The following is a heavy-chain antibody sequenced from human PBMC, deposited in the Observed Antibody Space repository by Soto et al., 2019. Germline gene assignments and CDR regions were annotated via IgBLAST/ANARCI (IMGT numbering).Heavy chain of an antibody. CDR2: IKHDGSEK. CDR3: AIITRGFSMDV. CDR1: GFTFSAYW. J-gene: IGHJ6*02. V-gene: IGHV3-7*01. Sequence: LRLSCAASGFTFSAYWMSWVRQTPGKGLEWVANIKHDGSEKYYVDSVKGRFTISRDNAKNSLFLEMNSLRAEDTAVFYCAIITRGFSMDVWGQGTTVTVSS. D-gene: IGHD1-20*01.